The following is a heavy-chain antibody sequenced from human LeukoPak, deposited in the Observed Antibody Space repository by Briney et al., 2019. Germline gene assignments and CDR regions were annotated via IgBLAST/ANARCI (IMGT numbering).Heavy chain of an antibody. CDR2: IYYSGST. D-gene: IGHD6-13*01. CDR3: ARVYTNSWYRGSLNFDF. V-gene: IGHV4-59*01. J-gene: IGHJ4*02. CDR1: GGSISSYY. Sequence: SETLSLTCTASGGSISSYYWSWIRQPPGKGLEWIGYIYYSGSTNYNPSLKSRGAMSVDTSKNQFSLKLSTVTAADTAVYYCARVYTNSWYRGSLNFDFWGQGTLVTVSS.